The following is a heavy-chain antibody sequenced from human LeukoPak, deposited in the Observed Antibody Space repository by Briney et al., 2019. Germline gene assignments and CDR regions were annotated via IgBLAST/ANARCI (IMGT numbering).Heavy chain of an antibody. CDR3: ARDSTGWKPLDY. Sequence: GGSLRLSCAASGFTFSNYWMTWVRQAPGKGLEWVANINQDGSEIKYVDSVKGRFTISRDSAKTSLYLQMNSLRTEDTAVYYCARDSTGWKPLDYWGQGILVTVSS. D-gene: IGHD2-8*02. J-gene: IGHJ4*02. CDR1: GFTFSNYW. V-gene: IGHV3-7*01. CDR2: INQDGSEI.